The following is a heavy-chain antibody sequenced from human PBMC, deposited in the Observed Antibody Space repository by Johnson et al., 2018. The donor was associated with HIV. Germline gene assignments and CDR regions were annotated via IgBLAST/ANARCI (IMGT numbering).Heavy chain of an antibody. Sequence: QVQLVESGGGLIQPWGSLRVSCAASGFSFSDYYMSWIRQAPGKGLESVSYISSSGSTIYYADSVKARFTISRDNAKKSLYLQMNSLRAEDTAVYYCARDSTPWGGDYVDYAFDIWGQGTMVTVSS. J-gene: IGHJ3*02. CDR2: ISSSGSTI. CDR1: GFSFSDYY. V-gene: IGHV3-11*04. CDR3: ARDSTPWGGDYVDYAFDI. D-gene: IGHD4-17*01.